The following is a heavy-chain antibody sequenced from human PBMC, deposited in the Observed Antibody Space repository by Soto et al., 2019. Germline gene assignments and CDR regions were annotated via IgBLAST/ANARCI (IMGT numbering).Heavy chain of an antibody. V-gene: IGHV3-53*02. CDR2: IYSNGTT. CDR3: ARDSPNTSGWYDYFDY. CDR1: GFIVRTNY. D-gene: IGHD6-19*01. Sequence: EVQLVETGGGLIQPGGSLRLSCVASGFIVRTNYMTWARQAPGKGLEWVSTIYSNGTTHYSDTVRGRFTSSRDNSKNALYLQMNSLRAEDTAVYDLARDSPNTSGWYDYFDYWGQGTLVTVSS. J-gene: IGHJ4*02.